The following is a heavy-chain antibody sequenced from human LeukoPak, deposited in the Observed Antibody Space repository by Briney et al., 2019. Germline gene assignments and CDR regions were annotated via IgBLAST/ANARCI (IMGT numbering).Heavy chain of an antibody. CDR2: IYYSGST. J-gene: IGHJ4*02. CDR3: ARRSFNYYDSSGYSHSYDY. V-gene: IGHV4-39*01. CDR1: GGSISSGGYY. D-gene: IGHD3-22*01. Sequence: SETLSLTCTVSGGSISSGGYYWSWIRQHPGKGLEWIGSIYYSGSTYYNPSLKSRVTISVDTSKNQFSLKLSSVTAADTAVYYCARRSFNYYDSSGYSHSYDYWGQGTLVTVSS.